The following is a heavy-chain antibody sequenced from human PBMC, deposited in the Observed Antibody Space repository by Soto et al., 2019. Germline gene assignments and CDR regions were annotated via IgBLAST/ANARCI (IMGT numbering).Heavy chain of an antibody. D-gene: IGHD3-22*01. CDR2: FDPEDGET. CDR1: GYTLTELS. CDR3: AAGPHYYDSSGYFDY. V-gene: IGHV1-24*01. J-gene: IGHJ4*02. Sequence: GASVKVSCKVSGYTLTELSMHWVRQAPGKGLEWMGGFDPEDGETIYAQKFQGRVTMTEDTSTDTAYMELSSLRSEDTAVYYCAAGPHYYDSSGYFDYWGQGTLVTVSS.